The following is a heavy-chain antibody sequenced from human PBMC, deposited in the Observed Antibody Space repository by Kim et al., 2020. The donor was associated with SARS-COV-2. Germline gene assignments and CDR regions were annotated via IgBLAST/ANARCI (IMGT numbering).Heavy chain of an antibody. CDR3: AKSGELELGLYYYYYMDV. D-gene: IGHD1-7*01. Sequence: KGRFTISRDNSKNTLYLQMNSLRAEDTAVYYCAKSGELELGLYYYYYMDVWGKGTTVTVSS. J-gene: IGHJ6*03. V-gene: IGHV3-23*01.